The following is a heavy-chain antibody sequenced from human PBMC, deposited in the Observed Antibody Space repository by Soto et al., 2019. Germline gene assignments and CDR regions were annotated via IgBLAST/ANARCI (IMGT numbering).Heavy chain of an antibody. D-gene: IGHD2-2*01. J-gene: IGHJ6*02. V-gene: IGHV3-33*01. CDR3: ARNRYCSSTSCYLAYGYYYYYYYGMDV. CDR1: GFTFSSYG. Sequence: QVQLVESGGGVVQPGRSLRLSCAASGFTFSSYGMHWVRQAPGKGLEWVAVIWYDGSNKYYADSVKGRFTISRDNSKNTLYLQMNSLRAEDTAVYYCARNRYCSSTSCYLAYGYYYYYYYGMDVWGQGTTVTVSS. CDR2: IWYDGSNK.